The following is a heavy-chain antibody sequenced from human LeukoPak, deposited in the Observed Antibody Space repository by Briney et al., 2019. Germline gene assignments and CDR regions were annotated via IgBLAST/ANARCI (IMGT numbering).Heavy chain of an antibody. V-gene: IGHV3-23*01. D-gene: IGHD5-12*01. CDR2: ISDNGGST. Sequence: GGSLRLSCAASGFTSNIYTMSWVRQAPGKGLEWVSIISDNGGSTYYADSVKGRFTISRDNSKNTLYLQMNSLRAEDTAIYYCAKSRGIYDNSGWRTFDYWGQGTLVTVSS. CDR3: AKSRGIYDNSGWRTFDY. CDR1: GFTSNIYT. J-gene: IGHJ4*02.